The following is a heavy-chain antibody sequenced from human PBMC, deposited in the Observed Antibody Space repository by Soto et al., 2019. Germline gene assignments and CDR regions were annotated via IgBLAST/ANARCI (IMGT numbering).Heavy chain of an antibody. CDR2: ISYDGSNK. V-gene: IGHV3-30-3*01. CDR3: ARDLRYCSGGSCYYWYFDV. D-gene: IGHD2-15*01. Sequence: QVQLVESGGGVVQPGRSLRLSCAASGFTFSSYAMHWVRQAPGKGLEWVAVISYDGSNKYYADSVKGRFTISRDNSKNTLYLQMNSLRAEDTAVYYCARDLRYCSGGSCYYWYFDVWGRGTLVTVSS. J-gene: IGHJ2*01. CDR1: GFTFSSYA.